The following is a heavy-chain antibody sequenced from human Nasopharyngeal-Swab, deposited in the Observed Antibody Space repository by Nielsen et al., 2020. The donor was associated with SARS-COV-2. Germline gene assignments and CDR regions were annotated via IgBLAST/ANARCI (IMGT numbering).Heavy chain of an antibody. J-gene: IGHJ1*01. CDR2: IYYSGST. V-gene: IGHV4-59*08. CDR3: ARLGDSSGYYYPEYFQH. CDR1: GGTFSSYY. D-gene: IGHD3-22*01. Sequence: SETLSLTWTVSGGTFSSYYWSWIRQPPGKGLEWIGYIYYSGSTNYNPSLKSRVTISVDTSKNQFSLKLSSVTAADTAVYYCARLGDSSGYYYPEYFQHWGQGTLVTVSS.